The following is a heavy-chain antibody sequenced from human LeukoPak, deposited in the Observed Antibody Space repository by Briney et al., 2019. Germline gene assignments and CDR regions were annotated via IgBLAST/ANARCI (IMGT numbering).Heavy chain of an antibody. CDR2: IYYSGST. CDR1: GGSISSYY. Sequence: SETLSLTCTVSGGSISSYYWSWIRQPPGKGLEWIGYIYYSGSTNYNPSLKSRVTISVDTSKNQFSLKLSSVTAADTAVYYCASWGGYYGSGHRNAFDIWGQGTMVTVSS. V-gene: IGHV4-59*01. J-gene: IGHJ3*02. CDR3: ASWGGYYGSGHRNAFDI. D-gene: IGHD3-10*01.